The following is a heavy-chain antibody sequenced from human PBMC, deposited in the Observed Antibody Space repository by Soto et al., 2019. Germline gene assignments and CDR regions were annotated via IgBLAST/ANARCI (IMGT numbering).Heavy chain of an antibody. V-gene: IGHV3-23*01. J-gene: IGHJ4*02. D-gene: IGHD2-2*01. CDR1: GFTFSTHA. CDR3: AKLKWEYQLSQSGVFDY. Sequence: GGSLRLSCAASGFTFSTHAMSWVRQAPGKGLEWVSVISGSGASTYYADSVKGRFTISRDNSKNTLYLQMNSLRAEDTAVYFCAKLKWEYQLSQSGVFDYWGQGTLVTVSS. CDR2: ISGSGAST.